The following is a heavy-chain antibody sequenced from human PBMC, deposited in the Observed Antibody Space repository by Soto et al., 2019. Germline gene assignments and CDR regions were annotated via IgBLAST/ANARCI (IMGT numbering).Heavy chain of an antibody. CDR1: GFTFSSYG. Sequence: GGSLRLSCAASGFTFSSYGMHWVRQAPGKGLEWVAVISYDGSNKYYADSVKGRFTISRDNSKNTLYLQMNSLRAEDTAVYYCAKSQLGAVAGHFDYWGQGTLVTVSS. D-gene: IGHD6-19*01. V-gene: IGHV3-30*18. J-gene: IGHJ4*02. CDR2: ISYDGSNK. CDR3: AKSQLGAVAGHFDY.